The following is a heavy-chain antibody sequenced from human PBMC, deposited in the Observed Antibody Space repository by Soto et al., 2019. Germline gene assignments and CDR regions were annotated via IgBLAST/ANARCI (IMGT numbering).Heavy chain of an antibody. CDR1: GGSISSYY. V-gene: IGHV4-59*01. Sequence: SETLSLTCTVSGGSISSYYWSWIRRPPGKGLEWIGYIYYSGSTNYNPSLKSRVTISVDTSKNQFSLKLSSVTAADTAVYYCARDRTVTRYYYYYGMDVWGQGTTVTVSS. D-gene: IGHD4-17*01. CDR2: IYYSGST. J-gene: IGHJ6*02. CDR3: ARDRTVTRYYYYYGMDV.